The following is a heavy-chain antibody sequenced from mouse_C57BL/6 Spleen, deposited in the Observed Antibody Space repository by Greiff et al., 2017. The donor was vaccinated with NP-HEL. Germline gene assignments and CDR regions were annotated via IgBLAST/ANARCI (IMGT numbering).Heavy chain of an antibody. J-gene: IGHJ1*03. V-gene: IGHV2-6-1*01. Sequence: VKLMESGPGLVAPSQSLSITCTVSGFSLTSYGVHWVRQPPGKGLEWLVVIWSDGSTTYNSALKSRLSISKENAKSQVFLKMNSLQTDDTAMYYWARHATIWRQGGYFDVWGTGTTVTVAS. CDR2: IWSDGST. D-gene: IGHD3-2*01. CDR1: GFSLTSYG. CDR3: ARHATIWRQGGYFDV.